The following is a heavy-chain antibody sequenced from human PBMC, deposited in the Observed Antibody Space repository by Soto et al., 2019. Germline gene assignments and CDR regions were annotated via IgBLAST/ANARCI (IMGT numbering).Heavy chain of an antibody. CDR2: IIPIFGTA. D-gene: IGHD4-4*01. Sequence: SVKVSCKASGGTLSSYAISWVRQAPGQGLEWMGGIIPIFGTANYAQKFQGRVTITADESTSTAYMELSSLRSEDTAVYYCASPPLTVTSGGYYYGMDVWGQGTTVTVSS. CDR1: GGTLSSYA. J-gene: IGHJ6*02. CDR3: ASPPLTVTSGGYYYGMDV. V-gene: IGHV1-69*13.